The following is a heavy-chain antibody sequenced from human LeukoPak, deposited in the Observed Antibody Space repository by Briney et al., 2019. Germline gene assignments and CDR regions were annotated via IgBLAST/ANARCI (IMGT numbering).Heavy chain of an antibody. Sequence: PGGSLRLSCAASGFTFSSYAMSWVRQAPGKGLEGVSAISGSGGSTYYADSVKGRFTISRDNSKNTLYLQMNSLRAEDTAVYYCANGLDYVWGSYRPFDYWGQGTLVTVSS. V-gene: IGHV3-23*01. J-gene: IGHJ4*02. CDR2: ISGSGGST. CDR3: ANGLDYVWGSYRPFDY. CDR1: GFTFSSYA. D-gene: IGHD3-16*02.